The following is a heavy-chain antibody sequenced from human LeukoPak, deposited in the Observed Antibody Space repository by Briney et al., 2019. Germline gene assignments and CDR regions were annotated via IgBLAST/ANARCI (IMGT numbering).Heavy chain of an antibody. CDR2: IFASGSTT. V-gene: IGHV3-23*05. D-gene: IGHD4-23*01. CDR1: GFTFSGYA. CDR3: AKDLRPDGNNDFDH. J-gene: IGHJ4*02. Sequence: GGSLRLSCAASGFTFSGYAMNWVRQAPGKGLEWVSLIFASGSTTKYADSVKGRFTISRDNSKNTLYLQMNSLRAEDTAVYYCAKDLRPDGNNDFDHWGQGTLVTVSS.